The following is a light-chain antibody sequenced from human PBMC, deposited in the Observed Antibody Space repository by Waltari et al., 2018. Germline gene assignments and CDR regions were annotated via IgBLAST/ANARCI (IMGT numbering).Light chain of an antibody. J-gene: IGLJ2*01. CDR1: SRDVGGYNY. V-gene: IGLV2-8*01. CDR3: SSYAGSNKVV. CDR2: EVS. Sequence: QSALTQPPPASGSPGQSVTLSCTGTSRDVGGYNYVSWYQQHPGKAPKLMIYEVSKRPSGVPDRFSGSKSGNTASLTVSGLQAEDEADYYCSSYAGSNKVVFGGGTKLTVL.